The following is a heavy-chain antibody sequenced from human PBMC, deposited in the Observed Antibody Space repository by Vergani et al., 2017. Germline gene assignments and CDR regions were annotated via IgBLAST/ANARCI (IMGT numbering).Heavy chain of an antibody. D-gene: IGHD3-3*01. J-gene: IGHJ5*02. CDR3: ARDAAYYDFWSGFNWFDP. V-gene: IGHV4-61*02. CDR2: IYTSGST. Sequence: QVQLQESGPGLVKPSQTLSLTCTVSGGSISSGGYYWSWIRQPAGKGLEWIGRIYTSGSTNYNPSLKSRVTMSVDTSKNQFSLKLSSVTAADTAVYYCARDAAYYDFWSGFNWFDPWGQGTLVTVSS. CDR1: GGSISSGGYY.